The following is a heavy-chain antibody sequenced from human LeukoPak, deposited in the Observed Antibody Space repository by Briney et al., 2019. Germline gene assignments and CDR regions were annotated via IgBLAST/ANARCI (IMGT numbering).Heavy chain of an antibody. D-gene: IGHD4-17*01. CDR1: GGSISSSSYY. V-gene: IGHV4-39*01. CDR2: IYYSGST. Sequence: SETLSLTCTVSGGSISSSSYYWGGIRQPPGKGREWIGSIYYSGSTYYNPSLKSRVTISVDTSKNQFSLKLSSATAADTAVYYCARHHKSVDYGDLPDDWFDPWGQGTLVTVSS. J-gene: IGHJ5*02. CDR3: ARHHKSVDYGDLPDDWFDP.